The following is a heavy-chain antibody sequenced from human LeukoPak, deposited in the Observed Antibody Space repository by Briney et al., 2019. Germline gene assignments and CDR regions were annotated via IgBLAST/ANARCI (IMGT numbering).Heavy chain of an antibody. Sequence: ASVKVSCKASGYTFTGYYMHWVRQAPGQGLEWMGWINPNSGRTNYAQKFQGRVTMTRDTSISTAYMELSRLRSDDTAVYYCASALTYYYGSEGYWGQGTLVTVSS. CDR1: GYTFTGYY. D-gene: IGHD3-10*01. V-gene: IGHV1-2*02. J-gene: IGHJ4*02. CDR3: ASALTYYYGSEGY. CDR2: INPNSGRT.